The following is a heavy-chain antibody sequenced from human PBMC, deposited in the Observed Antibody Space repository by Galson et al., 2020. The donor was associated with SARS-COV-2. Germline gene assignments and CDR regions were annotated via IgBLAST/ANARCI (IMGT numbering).Heavy chain of an antibody. CDR2: IYYSGST. D-gene: IGHD3-16*01. J-gene: IGHJ4*02. CDR1: GGSISSSSYY. V-gene: IGHV4-39*01. CDR3: ARHEANDYVWGSQPDYFDY. Sequence: SETLSLTCTVSGGSISSSSYYWGWIRQPPGKGLEWIGSIYYSGSTYYNPSLKSRVTISVDTSKNQFSLKLSSVTAADTAVYYCARHEANDYVWGSQPDYFDYWGQGTLVTVSS.